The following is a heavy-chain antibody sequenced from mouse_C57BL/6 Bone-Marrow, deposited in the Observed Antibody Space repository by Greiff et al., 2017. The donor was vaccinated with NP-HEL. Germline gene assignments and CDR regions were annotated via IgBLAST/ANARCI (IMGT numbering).Heavy chain of an antibody. CDR1: GYTFTDYY. D-gene: IGHD1-1*01. Sequence: DVQLQESGPVLVKPGASVKMSCKASGYTFTDYYMNWVKQSHGKSLEWIGVINPYNGGTSYNQKFKGKATLTVDKSSSTAYMELNSLTSEDSAVYYCARDGGRKWYFDVWGTGTTVTVSS. CDR3: ARDGGRKWYFDV. CDR2: INPYNGGT. J-gene: IGHJ1*03. V-gene: IGHV1-19*01.